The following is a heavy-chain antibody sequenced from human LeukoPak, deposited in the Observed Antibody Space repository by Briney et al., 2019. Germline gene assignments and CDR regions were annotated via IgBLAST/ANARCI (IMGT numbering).Heavy chain of an antibody. CDR2: IYPGDSDT. V-gene: IGHV5-51*01. CDR1: GFTFSNAW. Sequence: GGSLRLSCAASGFTFSNAWIGWVRQMPGKGLEWMGIIYPGDSDTRYSPSFQGQVTISADKSISTAYLQWSSLKASDTAMYYCASAAGEDGVDYWGQGTLVTVSS. J-gene: IGHJ4*02. D-gene: IGHD2-15*01. CDR3: ASAAGEDGVDY.